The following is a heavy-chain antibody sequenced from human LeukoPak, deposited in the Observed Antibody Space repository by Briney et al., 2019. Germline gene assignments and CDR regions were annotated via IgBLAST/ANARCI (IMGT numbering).Heavy chain of an antibody. CDR1: GFTFSNYA. CDR3: ARDYYYDSSGYSRY. V-gene: IGHV3-64*01. Sequence: GGSLRLSCAASGFTFSNYAMYWVRQAPGKGLEYVSVISSHGDSTHYSNSVKGRFTISRDNAKNSLYLQMNSLRAEDTAVYYCARDYYYDSSGYSRYWGQGTLVTVSS. J-gene: IGHJ4*02. D-gene: IGHD3-22*01. CDR2: ISSHGDST.